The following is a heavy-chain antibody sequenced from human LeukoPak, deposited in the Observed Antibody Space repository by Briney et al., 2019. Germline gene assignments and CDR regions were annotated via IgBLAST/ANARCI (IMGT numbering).Heavy chain of an antibody. CDR3: ARDLFRDNWNDVGWFDP. V-gene: IGHV4-39*07. J-gene: IGHJ5*02. CDR1: GGSISSSSYY. D-gene: IGHD1-1*01. Sequence: PSETLSLTCTVSGGSISSSSYYWGWIRQPPGKGLEWIGSIYYSGSTYYNPSLKSRVTISVDTSKNQFSLKLSSVTAADTAVYYCARDLFRDNWNDVGWFDPWGQGTLVTVSS. CDR2: IYYSGST.